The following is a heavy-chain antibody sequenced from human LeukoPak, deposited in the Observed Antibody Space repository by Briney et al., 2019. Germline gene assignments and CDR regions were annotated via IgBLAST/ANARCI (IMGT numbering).Heavy chain of an antibody. D-gene: IGHD3-10*01. V-gene: IGHV3-23*01. CDR1: GFTFSSYA. J-gene: IGHJ4*02. CDR2: ISGSGGST. CDR3: ANSRAYFDY. Sequence: GASLRVSCAASGFTFSSYAMSWVRQAPGKGLEWVSAISGSGGSTYYADSVKGRFTISRDNSKNTLYLQMNSLRAEDTAVYYCANSRAYFDYWGQGTLVTVSS.